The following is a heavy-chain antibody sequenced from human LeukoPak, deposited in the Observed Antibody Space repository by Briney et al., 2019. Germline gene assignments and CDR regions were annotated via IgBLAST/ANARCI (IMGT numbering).Heavy chain of an antibody. V-gene: IGHV1-46*01. CDR3: ARDLHSSGWDY. CDR2: INPSGGST. Sequence: ASVKVSCKASGYTFTSYYMHWVRQAPGQGLEWTGIINPSGGSTSYAQKFQGRVTMTRDLSTSTVYMELSSLRSEDTAVYYCARDLHSSGWDYWGQGTLVTVSS. D-gene: IGHD6-19*01. CDR1: GYTFTSYY. J-gene: IGHJ4*02.